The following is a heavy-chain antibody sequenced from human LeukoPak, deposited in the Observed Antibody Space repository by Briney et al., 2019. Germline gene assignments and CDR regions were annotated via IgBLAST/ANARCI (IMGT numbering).Heavy chain of an antibody. CDR2: ISGSGGST. Sequence: GGSLRLSCAASGFTFSSYAMSWVRQAPGKGLEWVSAISGSGGSTYYADSVKGRFTISRDNSKNTLYPQMNSLRAEDTAVYYCAKDGTLYSSGRFDYWGQGTLVTVSS. J-gene: IGHJ4*02. CDR3: AKDGTLYSSGRFDY. CDR1: GFTFSSYA. V-gene: IGHV3-23*01. D-gene: IGHD6-19*01.